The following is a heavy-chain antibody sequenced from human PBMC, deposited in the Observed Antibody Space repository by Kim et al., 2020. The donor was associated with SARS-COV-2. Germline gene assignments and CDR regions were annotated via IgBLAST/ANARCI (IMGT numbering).Heavy chain of an antibody. CDR1: GFTFSSYG. J-gene: IGHJ4*02. CDR3: AKDSKGRHPQRVTCGD. D-gene: IGHD6-13*01. Sequence: GGSLRLSCAASGFTFSSYGMHWVRQAPGKGLEWVAAITYDGSSKYYADSVKGRFTISRDNSKNTLYLQMNSLRAEDTAVYYCAKDSKGRHPQRVTCGDWGERTLGSVSS. CDR2: ITYDGSSK. V-gene: IGHV3-30*18.